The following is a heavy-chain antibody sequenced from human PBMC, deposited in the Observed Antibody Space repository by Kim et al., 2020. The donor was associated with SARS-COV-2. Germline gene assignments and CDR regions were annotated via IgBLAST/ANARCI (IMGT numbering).Heavy chain of an antibody. Sequence: GGSLTLSCAASGFTFSNYGIHWVRQAPGKGLEWVAHTSYDESNKYYADSVEGRFTISRDNSKNTLYLQMNTLRVDDTAVYYCAREGSSGSFPDSWGQGTRVTVSS. D-gene: IGHD3-10*01. V-gene: IGHV3-30*03. J-gene: IGHJ4*02. CDR3: AREGSSGSFPDS. CDR1: GFTFSNYG. CDR2: TSYDESNK.